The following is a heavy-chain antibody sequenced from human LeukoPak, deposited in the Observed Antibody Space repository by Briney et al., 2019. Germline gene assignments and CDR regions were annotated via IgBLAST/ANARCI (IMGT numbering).Heavy chain of an antibody. J-gene: IGHJ4*02. Sequence: SETLSLTCTVSGASVRGYYWSWIRQPPGKGLEWIGYIHYTGNTDYNPSLTSRVTMSVDTSKNQFSLMLTSVTAADTAVYYCARGYGSGSYNNFNQWGQGLLVAVSS. CDR2: IHYTGNT. CDR1: GASVRGYY. CDR3: ARGYGSGSYNNFNQ. V-gene: IGHV4-59*02. D-gene: IGHD3-10*01.